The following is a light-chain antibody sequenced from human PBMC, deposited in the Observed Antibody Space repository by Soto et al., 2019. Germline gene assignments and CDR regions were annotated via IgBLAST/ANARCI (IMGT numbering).Light chain of an antibody. Sequence: EIVLTQSPPTLSVSPGEGATLSCRASQSIGTNLAWYQHQPGQAPRVLINSASTRAPGIPARFSGSGAGSEFTLTIISLQSEDFAIYYCQQYSKWPRTFGQGTRVDI. CDR3: QQYSKWPRT. CDR1: QSIGTN. CDR2: SAS. J-gene: IGKJ1*01. V-gene: IGKV3-15*01.